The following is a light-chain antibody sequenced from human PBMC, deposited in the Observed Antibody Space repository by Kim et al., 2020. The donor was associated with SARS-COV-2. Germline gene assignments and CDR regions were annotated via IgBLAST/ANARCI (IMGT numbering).Light chain of an antibody. CDR2: EVS. V-gene: IGLV2-18*02. CDR3: CSFTTSGTLV. Sequence: QSALTQPPSVSGSPGQSVTISCTGTSSDVGTYNRVSWYQQPPDTAPKLIIYEVSSRPSGVPHRFSGSKAGNTASLTISGLQAEDEADYYCCSFTTSGTLVFGGGTQLTVL. CDR1: SSDVGTYNR. J-gene: IGLJ3*02.